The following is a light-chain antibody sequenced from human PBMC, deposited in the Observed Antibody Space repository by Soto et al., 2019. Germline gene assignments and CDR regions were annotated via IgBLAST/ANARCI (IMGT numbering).Light chain of an antibody. CDR2: GAS. V-gene: IGKV3-20*01. CDR3: QQYGSSRT. J-gene: IGKJ1*01. Sequence: EIVLTQSPGTLSLSPGERATLSCRASQSVSSSYLAWYQQKPGQAPRLLIYGASSRATGIPDTFSGSGSGTAFTLTISRLEPDDFAVYYCQQYGSSRTFGQGTKVEIK. CDR1: QSVSSSY.